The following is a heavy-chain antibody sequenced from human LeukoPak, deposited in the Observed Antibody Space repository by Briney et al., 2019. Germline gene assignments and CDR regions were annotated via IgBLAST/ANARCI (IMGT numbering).Heavy chain of an antibody. J-gene: IGHJ4*02. CDR2: IYYSGST. CDR1: GGSISSGGYY. D-gene: IGHD3-22*01. CDR3: ARDLYGGYDSSGYYPYFDY. V-gene: IGHV4-31*03. Sequence: PSETLSLTCTVSGGSISSGGYYWSWIRQHPGKGLEWIGYIYYSGSTYYNPSLKSRVTISVDTSKNQFSLKLSSVTAADTAVYYCARDLYGGYDSSGYYPYFDYWGQGTLVTVSS.